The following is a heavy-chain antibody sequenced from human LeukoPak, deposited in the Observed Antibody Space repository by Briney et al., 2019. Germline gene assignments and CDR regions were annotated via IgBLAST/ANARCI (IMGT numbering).Heavy chain of an antibody. Sequence: WGSLRLSCAASGFTFSSYAMSWVRQAPGKGLEWVSAISGSGGSTYYADSVKGRFTISRDNSKNTLYLQMNSLRAEDTAVYYCAKGYYDFWSGSDYWGQGTLVTVSS. CDR1: GFTFSSYA. D-gene: IGHD3-3*01. J-gene: IGHJ4*02. CDR3: AKGYYDFWSGSDY. CDR2: ISGSGGST. V-gene: IGHV3-23*01.